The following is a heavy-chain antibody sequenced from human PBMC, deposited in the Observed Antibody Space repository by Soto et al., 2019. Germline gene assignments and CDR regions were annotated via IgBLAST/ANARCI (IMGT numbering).Heavy chain of an antibody. J-gene: IGHJ6*04. CDR3: ARGRYSNDV. V-gene: IGHV3-23*05. CDR1: GFSFSKYA. Sequence: PGGSLRLSCAASGFSFSKYAMTWFRQAPGTGLEWVSTIEISGTSTYYTDSVKGRFTISRDDSKNTPYLQMGSLRAEETAVYYCARGRYSNDVWGKGTTVTVSS. D-gene: IGHD1-20*01. CDR2: IEISGTST.